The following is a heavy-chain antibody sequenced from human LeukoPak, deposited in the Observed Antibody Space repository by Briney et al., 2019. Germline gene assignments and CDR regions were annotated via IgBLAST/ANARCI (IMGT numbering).Heavy chain of an antibody. CDR1: GGSISIYY. V-gene: IGHV4-4*07. CDR2: IYNTGST. D-gene: IGHD3-22*01. J-gene: IGHJ4*02. Sequence: SETLSLTCTVSGGSISIYYWNWIRQPAGKGLEWIGRIYNTGSTNYNPSLKSRVTMSVDTSNNRLSLNLSPVSAADTAVYYCARQATYYYDSSGYCPPDYWGQGTLVTVSS. CDR3: ARQATYYYDSSGYCPPDY.